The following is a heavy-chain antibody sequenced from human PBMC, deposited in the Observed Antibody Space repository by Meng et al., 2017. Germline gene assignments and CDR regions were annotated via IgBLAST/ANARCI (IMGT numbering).Heavy chain of an antibody. J-gene: IGHJ4*02. CDR2: IPPSGHT. CDR3: ARVLDPVLVEFDY. CDR1: VASFSCSS. Sequence: WAPCLLPPSPSLSLPSPFSVASFSCSSCLSLPPPPRPSLSCIRPIPPSGHTNYNPSLKSRVTISVDTSKNQFSLKLSSVTAADTAVYYCARVLDPVLVEFDYWGQGTLVTVSS. V-gene: IGHV4-34*01. D-gene: IGHD3/OR15-3a*01.